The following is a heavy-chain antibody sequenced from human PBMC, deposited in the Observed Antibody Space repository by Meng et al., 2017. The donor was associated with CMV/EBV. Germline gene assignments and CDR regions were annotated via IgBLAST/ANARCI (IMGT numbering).Heavy chain of an antibody. CDR2: IYYSGST. Sequence: GSLRLSCTVSGGSISSYYWSWIRQPAGKGLEWIGYIYYSGSTNYNPSLKSRVTISVDTSKNQFSLKLSSVTAADTAVYYCARAYQRPYGMDVWGQGTTVTVSS. D-gene: IGHD5-24*01. V-gene: IGHV4-59*01. CDR1: GGSISSYY. J-gene: IGHJ6*02. CDR3: ARAYQRPYGMDV.